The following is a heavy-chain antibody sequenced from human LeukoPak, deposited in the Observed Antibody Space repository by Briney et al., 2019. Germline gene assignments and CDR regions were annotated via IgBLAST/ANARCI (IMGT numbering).Heavy chain of an antibody. D-gene: IGHD3-22*01. CDR2: IKRDGSQE. Sequence: GGSLRLSCAASGFSFSSYWMTWVRQAPGKGLEWVANIKRDGSQEHYVDSVKGRFTISRDNTKSSLYLQMNSLRAEDTAVYYCARGSSPQSGVYYFDAFDMWGQGTMVTVSS. J-gene: IGHJ3*02. V-gene: IGHV3-7*01. CDR1: GFSFSSYW. CDR3: ARGSSPQSGVYYFDAFDM.